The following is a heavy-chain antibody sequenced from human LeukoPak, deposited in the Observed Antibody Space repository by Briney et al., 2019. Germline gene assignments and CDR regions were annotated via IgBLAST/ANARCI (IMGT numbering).Heavy chain of an antibody. D-gene: IGHD1-26*01. CDR3: VRDWDHFDFDS. Sequence: GGSLRLSCAASGFTFRNYWMHWIRQAPGKGLVWVSRIKGDGSHTIYADSVKGRSTISRDNTKNALYLQMKSLRVEDTALYYCVRDWDHFDFDSWGQGTLVTVSS. CDR2: IKGDGSHT. V-gene: IGHV3-74*01. J-gene: IGHJ5*01. CDR1: GFTFRNYW.